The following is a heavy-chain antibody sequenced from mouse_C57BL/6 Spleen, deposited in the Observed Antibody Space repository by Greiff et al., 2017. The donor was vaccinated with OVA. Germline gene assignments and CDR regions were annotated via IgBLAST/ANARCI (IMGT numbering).Heavy chain of an antibody. CDR1: GYTFTDYY. Sequence: EVQLQQSGPELVKPGASVKISCKASGYTFTDYYMNWVKQSHGKSLEWIGDINPNNGGTSYNQKFKGKATLTVDKSSSPAYMELRSLTSESSSVYYCARGGYYDAMDDWGQGTSGTVSS. V-gene: IGHV1-26*01. J-gene: IGHJ4*01. D-gene: IGHD2-2*01. CDR3: ARGGYYDAMDD. CDR2: INPNNGGT.